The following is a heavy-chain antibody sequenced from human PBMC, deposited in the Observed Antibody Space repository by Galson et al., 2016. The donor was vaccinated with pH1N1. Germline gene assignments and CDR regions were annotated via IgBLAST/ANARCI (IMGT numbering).Heavy chain of an antibody. D-gene: IGHD5-18*01. CDR1: GFKLSITG. V-gene: IGHV3-30*03. J-gene: IGHJ4*02. CDR2: ISYDGRNK. CDR3: GEDTAMVTMVLGVRQGIEY. Sequence: LRLSCAASGFKLSITGMHWVRQAPGKGLEWVTVISYDGRNKQYADSVKGRFTVSRDNSRNTLYLEMNSLRADDTALYFCGEDTAMVTMVLGVRQGIEYWGQGTLVTVSS.